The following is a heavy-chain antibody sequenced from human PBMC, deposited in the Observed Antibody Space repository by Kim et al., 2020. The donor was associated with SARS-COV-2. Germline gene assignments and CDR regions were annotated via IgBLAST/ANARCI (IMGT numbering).Heavy chain of an antibody. Sequence: GGSLRLSCAASGFTFSSYSMNWVRQAPGKGLEWVSSISSSSSYIYYADSVKGRFTISRDNAKNSLYLQMNSLRAEDTAVYYCARDCYDILTGYYALGMDVWGQGTTVTVSS. CDR2: ISSSSSYI. CDR1: GFTFSSYS. J-gene: IGHJ6*02. D-gene: IGHD3-9*01. CDR3: ARDCYDILTGYYALGMDV. V-gene: IGHV3-21*01.